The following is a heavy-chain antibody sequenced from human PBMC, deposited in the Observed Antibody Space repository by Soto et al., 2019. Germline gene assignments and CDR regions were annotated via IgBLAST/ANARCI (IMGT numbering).Heavy chain of an antibody. Sequence: QVQLVQSGAEVKKPGSSVKVSCKASGGTFSSYSINWVRQAPGQGLEWMGEIIPIFGTANYAQKFQGRVTMTADESTSTAYMEMSSLRSVDTAVYYCARDDGRHSGGIDDWGQGTRVTVSS. D-gene: IGHD2-15*01. V-gene: IGHV1-69*01. CDR1: GGTFSSYS. CDR2: IIPIFGTA. J-gene: IGHJ4*02. CDR3: ARDDGRHSGGIDD.